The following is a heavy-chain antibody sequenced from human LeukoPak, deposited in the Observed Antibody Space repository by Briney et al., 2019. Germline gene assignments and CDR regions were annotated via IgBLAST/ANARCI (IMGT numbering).Heavy chain of an antibody. V-gene: IGHV4-59*01. Sequence: SETLSLTCAVYVGSFSGYYWSWIRQPPGKGLEWIGYIYYSGSTNYNPSLKSRVTISVDTSKNQFSLKLSSVTAADTAVYYCARDHHVGATRDAFDIWGQGTMVTVSS. CDR3: ARDHHVGATRDAFDI. CDR2: IYYSGST. D-gene: IGHD1-26*01. CDR1: VGSFSGYY. J-gene: IGHJ3*02.